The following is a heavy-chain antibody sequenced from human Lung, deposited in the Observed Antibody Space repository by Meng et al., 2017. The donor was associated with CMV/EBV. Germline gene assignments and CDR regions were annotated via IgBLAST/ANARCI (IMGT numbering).Heavy chain of an antibody. V-gene: IGHV3-21*01. D-gene: IGHD3-3*01. CDR2: IDSSSNYI. CDR1: WFSLSSYN. CDR3: AREITVFGPVKNRLNAFDN. Sequence: GEXXTISCVSSWFSLSSYNMNWVRQAPGKGLEWVLLIDSSSNYILYADSVKGRFTIYRDNAKNSLYLKMNSLRAEDTDVYYCAREITVFGPVKNRLNAFDNWXQGTXVTVSS. J-gene: IGHJ3*02.